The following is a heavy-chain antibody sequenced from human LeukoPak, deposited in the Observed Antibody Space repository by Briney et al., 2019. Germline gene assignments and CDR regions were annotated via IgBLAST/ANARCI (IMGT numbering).Heavy chain of an antibody. D-gene: IGHD4-11*01. Sequence: SETLSLTCTVSGGSISSSSYYWGWIRQPPGKGLEWIGSIYYSGSTYYNPSLKSRVTISVDTSKNQFSLKLSSVTAADTAVYYCVRHGGTRVTLVEVYYFDSWGQGTPVTVSS. J-gene: IGHJ4*02. CDR3: VRHGGTRVTLVEVYYFDS. CDR2: IYYSGST. CDR1: GGSISSSSYY. V-gene: IGHV4-39*01.